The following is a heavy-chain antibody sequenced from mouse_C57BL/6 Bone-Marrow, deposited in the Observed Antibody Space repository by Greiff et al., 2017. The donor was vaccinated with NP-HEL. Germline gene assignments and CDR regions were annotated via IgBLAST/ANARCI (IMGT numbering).Heavy chain of an antibody. J-gene: IGHJ1*03. Sequence: EVHLVESGPGLAKPSQTLSLTCSVTGYSITSDYWNWIRKFPGNKLEYMGYISYSGSTYYNPSLKSRISITRDTSKNQYYLQLNSVTTEDTATYYCARYHYSNYWYFDVWGTGTTVTVSS. CDR1: GYSITSDY. V-gene: IGHV3-8*01. D-gene: IGHD2-5*01. CDR2: ISYSGST. CDR3: ARYHYSNYWYFDV.